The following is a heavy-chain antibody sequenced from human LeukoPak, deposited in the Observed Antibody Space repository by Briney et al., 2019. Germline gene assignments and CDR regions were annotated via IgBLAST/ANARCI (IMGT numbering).Heavy chain of an antibody. CDR2: INHSGSN. CDR3: AREGPWSYGHYFDY. CDR1: GGSFSGYY. V-gene: IGHV4-34*01. J-gene: IGHJ4*02. D-gene: IGHD5-18*01. Sequence: PSETLSLTCAVYGGSFSGYYWSWIRQPPGKGLEWIGEINHSGSNNYNPSLKSRVTISVDTSKNQFSLKLSSVTAADTAVYYCAREGPWSYGHYFDYWGQGTLVTVSS.